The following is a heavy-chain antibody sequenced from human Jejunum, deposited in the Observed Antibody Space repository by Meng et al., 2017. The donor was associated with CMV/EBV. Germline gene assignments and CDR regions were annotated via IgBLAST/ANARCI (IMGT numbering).Heavy chain of an antibody. CDR1: GFTSSNYT. J-gene: IGHJ4*02. CDR2: ISDDGSNK. Sequence: FGFTSSNYTMHWVRQAPGKGREWVAVISDDGSNKYNADSVMGRFTISRDNSKNTLYLQMNSLRGEDTAIYYCARENDYRNYFDQWGQGTRVTVSS. D-gene: IGHD4-11*01. V-gene: IGHV3-30-3*01. CDR3: ARENDYRNYFDQ.